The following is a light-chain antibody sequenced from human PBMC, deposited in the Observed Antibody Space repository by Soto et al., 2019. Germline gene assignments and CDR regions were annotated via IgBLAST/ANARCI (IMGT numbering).Light chain of an antibody. CDR2: DVS. CDR3: SSYTITSTV. V-gene: IGLV2-14*01. Sequence: QSVLTQPASVSGSPGQSITISCTGTSRDVGGYNYVSWYQQHPGKAPKLMIYDVSNRPSGVSNRFSGSKSGNTASLTISGLQAEYEADYYSSSYTITSTVFGTGTKVTDL. CDR1: SRDVGGYNY. J-gene: IGLJ1*01.